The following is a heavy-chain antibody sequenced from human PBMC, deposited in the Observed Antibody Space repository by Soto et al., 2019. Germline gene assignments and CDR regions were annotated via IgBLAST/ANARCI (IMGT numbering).Heavy chain of an antibody. V-gene: IGHV3-23*01. CDR2: ISGSGGST. J-gene: IGHJ6*03. CDR3: GSGPKYCSGGSYPPELNYYYYYYMDV. CDR1: GFTFSSYA. D-gene: IGHD2-15*01. Sequence: GGSLRLSCAASGFTFSSYAMSWVRQAPGKGLEWVSAISGSGGSTYYADSVKGRFTISRDNSKNTLYLQMNSLRAEDTAVYYCGSGPKYCSGGSYPPELNYYYYYYMDVWGKGTTVTVSS.